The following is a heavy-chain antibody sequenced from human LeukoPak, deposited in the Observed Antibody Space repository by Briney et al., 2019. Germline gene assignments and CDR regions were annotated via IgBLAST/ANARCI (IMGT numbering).Heavy chain of an antibody. CDR2: INHSGST. CDR3: ARGGWRTDY. V-gene: IGHV4-34*01. Sequence: PSETLSLTCAVYGGSFSGYYWSWIRQPPGKGLEWIGEINHSGSTNYNPSLKGRVTISVDTSKNQFSLKLSSVTAADTAVYYCARGGWRTDYWGQGTLVTVSS. CDR1: GGSFSGYY. J-gene: IGHJ4*02.